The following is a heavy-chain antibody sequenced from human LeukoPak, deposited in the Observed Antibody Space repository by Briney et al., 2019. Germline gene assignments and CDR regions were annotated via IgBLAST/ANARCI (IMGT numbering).Heavy chain of an antibody. Sequence: SETLSLTCAVYGGSFSGYYWSWIRQPPGKGLEWIGEINHSGSTNYNPSLKSRVTISVDTSKNQFSLKLSSVTAADTAVYYCATTHSGYESWGQGTLVTVSS. J-gene: IGHJ5*02. CDR1: GGSFSGYY. D-gene: IGHD5-12*01. V-gene: IGHV4-34*01. CDR3: ATTHSGYES. CDR2: INHSGST.